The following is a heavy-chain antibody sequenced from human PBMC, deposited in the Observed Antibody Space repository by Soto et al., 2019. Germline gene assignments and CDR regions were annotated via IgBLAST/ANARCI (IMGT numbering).Heavy chain of an antibody. V-gene: IGHV1-3*01. CDR3: ARITMVRGVIITWDY. J-gene: IGHJ4*02. CDR2: INAGNGNT. D-gene: IGHD3-10*01. Sequence: GASVKVSCKASGYTFTYYAMHLGRPAPVKRLEWMGWINAGNGNTKYSQKFQGRVTITRDTSASTAYMELRSLRSDDTAVYYCARITMVRGVIITWDYWGQGTLVTVSS. CDR1: GYTFTYYA.